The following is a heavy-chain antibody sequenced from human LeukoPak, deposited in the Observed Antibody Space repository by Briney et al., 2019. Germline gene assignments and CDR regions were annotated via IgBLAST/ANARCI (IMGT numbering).Heavy chain of an antibody. D-gene: IGHD2-2*01. Sequence: GGSLRLSFAASGFTFDDYGMSWVRQAPGKGLEWVSGINWNGGSTGYADSVKGRFTISRDNAKNSLYLQMNSLRAEDTALYYCARALLYCSSTSCHPDYYYMDVWDKGTTVTVSS. CDR2: INWNGGST. CDR3: ARALLYCSSTSCHPDYYYMDV. V-gene: IGHV3-20*03. CDR1: GFTFDDYG. J-gene: IGHJ6*03.